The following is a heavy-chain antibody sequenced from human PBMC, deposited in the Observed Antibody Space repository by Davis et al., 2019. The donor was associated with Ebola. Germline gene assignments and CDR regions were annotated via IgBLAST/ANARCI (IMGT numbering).Heavy chain of an antibody. J-gene: IGHJ4*02. CDR3: ARPVGVYYHYFDY. CDR1: GGSISSSSYS. V-gene: IGHV4-39*01. CDR2: IYYSGST. Sequence: MPSETLSLTCTVSGGSISSSSYSWGWFRRPPGKGLEWIGSIYYSGSTCYNPSLESRVSISVDTSKNQFSLKLSAVTAADTAMYYCARPVGVYYHYFDYWGQGTLVTVSS. D-gene: IGHD1-26*01.